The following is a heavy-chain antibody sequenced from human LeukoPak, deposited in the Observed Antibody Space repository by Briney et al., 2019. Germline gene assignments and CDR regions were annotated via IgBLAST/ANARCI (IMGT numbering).Heavy chain of an antibody. D-gene: IGHD6-6*01. CDR3: ASASEEYSSSLEDDY. V-gene: IGHV4-61*02. CDR1: GGSISSGSYY. CDR2: IYTSGST. Sequence: TSETLSLTCTVSGGSISSGSYYWSWIRQPAGKGLEWIGRIYTSGSTNYNPSLKSRVTISVDRSRNQFSLKLSSVTAADTAVYYCASASEEYSSSLEDDYWGQGTLVTVSS. J-gene: IGHJ4*02.